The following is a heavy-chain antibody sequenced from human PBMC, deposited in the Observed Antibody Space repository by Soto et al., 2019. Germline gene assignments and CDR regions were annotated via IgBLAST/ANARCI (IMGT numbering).Heavy chain of an antibody. CDR3: LNWNDYYYYGMDV. D-gene: IGHD1-1*01. J-gene: IGHJ6*02. Sequence: SLRLSCAASGFTFSGPAMHWVRQASGKGLEWVGRIRSKANSYATAYAASVKGRFTISRDDSKNTAYLQMNSLKTEDTAVYYCLNWNDYYYYGMDVWGQGTTVTV. CDR2: IRSKANSYAT. V-gene: IGHV3-73*01. CDR1: GFTFSGPA.